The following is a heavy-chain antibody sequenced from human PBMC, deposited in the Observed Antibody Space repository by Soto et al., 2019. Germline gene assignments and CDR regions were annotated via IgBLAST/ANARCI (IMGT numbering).Heavy chain of an antibody. CDR2: IIPILGIA. V-gene: IGHV1-69*08. D-gene: IGHD6-13*01. Sequence: QVQLVQSGAEVKKPRSSVKVSCKASGRTFSSYTISWVRQAPGQGIVWLGRIIPILGIANSAQKFQSRVTITADKSTSTANMELSSLRSKDTAVYYCARDSIAEDGTGHNWFDPRGQGTLVTVSS. CDR1: GRTFSSYT. CDR3: ARDSIAEDGTGHNWFDP. J-gene: IGHJ5*02.